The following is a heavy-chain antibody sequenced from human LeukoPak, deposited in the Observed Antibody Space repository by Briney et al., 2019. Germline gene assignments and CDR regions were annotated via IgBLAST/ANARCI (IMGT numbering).Heavy chain of an antibody. D-gene: IGHD1-1*01. CDR1: GLTFSSYA. CDR3: ARGDRNWDFDF. CDR2: INVDGSST. Sequence: GGSLRLSCAASGLTFSSYAMHWVRQAPGKEPVWVPRINVDGSSTTYGDSVKGRFTVSRDNAQNTLYLQMNSLRAEDTAVYYCARGDRNWDFDFWGQGTPVTVSS. J-gene: IGHJ4*02. V-gene: IGHV3-74*01.